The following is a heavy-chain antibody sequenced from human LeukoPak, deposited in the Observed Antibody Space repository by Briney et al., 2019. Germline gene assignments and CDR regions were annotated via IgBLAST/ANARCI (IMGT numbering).Heavy chain of an antibody. CDR2: IYYSGSP. Sequence: SETLSLTCTVSGGSFSSGSYYWRWLRQPPGTGREGIGYIYYSGSPNYNPSLKSRVTISVDTSKNQFSLKLSSVTAAGTAVYYCARAGSYYYGSGSWVDYWGQGTLATVSS. V-gene: IGHV4-61*01. CDR3: ARAGSYYYGSGSWVDY. CDR1: GGSFSSGSYY. D-gene: IGHD3-10*01. J-gene: IGHJ4*02.